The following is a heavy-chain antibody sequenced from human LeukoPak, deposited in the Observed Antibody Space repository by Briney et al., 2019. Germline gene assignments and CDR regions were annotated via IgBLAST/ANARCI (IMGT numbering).Heavy chain of an antibody. CDR3: ASHDRVVVAATH. CDR1: GGSISSSSYY. J-gene: IGHJ4*02. Sequence: SETLSLTCTVSGGSISSSSYYWGWIRQPPGKGLEWIGGIYYSGSTYYNPSLKSRVTISVDTSKNQFSLKLSSVTAADTAVYYCASHDRVVVAATHWGQGTLVTVSS. D-gene: IGHD2-15*01. V-gene: IGHV4-39*07. CDR2: IYYSGST.